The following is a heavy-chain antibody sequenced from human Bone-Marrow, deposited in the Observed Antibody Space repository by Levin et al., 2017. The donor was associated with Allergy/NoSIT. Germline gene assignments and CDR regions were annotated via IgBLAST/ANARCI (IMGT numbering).Heavy chain of an antibody. Sequence: GASVKVSCRASGGVFSTYVVSWVRQAPGQGLEWMGGIIPLSGTTNFAQKFQGRVTMTADESTTTVHMELRSLRSDDTAVYYCARQIQYQITGWSETDIWGQGTLVTVSS. CDR3: ARQIQYQITGWSETDI. D-gene: IGHD6-19*01. CDR2: IIPLSGTT. J-gene: IGHJ4*02. V-gene: IGHV1-69*13. CDR1: GGVFSTYV.